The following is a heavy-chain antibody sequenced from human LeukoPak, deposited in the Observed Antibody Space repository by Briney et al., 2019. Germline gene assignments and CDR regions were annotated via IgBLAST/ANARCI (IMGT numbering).Heavy chain of an antibody. CDR2: IYHSGST. D-gene: IGHD4-17*01. CDR1: GGSISSGGYS. CDR3: ARGYYGDYHRPFDY. V-gene: IGHV4-30-2*01. J-gene: IGHJ4*02. Sequence: KTSQTLSLTCAVSGGSISSGGYSWSWIRQPPGKGLEWIGYIYHSGSTYYNPSLKSRVTISVDRSKNQFSLKLSSVTAADTAVYYCARGYYGDYHRPFDYWGQGTLVTVSS.